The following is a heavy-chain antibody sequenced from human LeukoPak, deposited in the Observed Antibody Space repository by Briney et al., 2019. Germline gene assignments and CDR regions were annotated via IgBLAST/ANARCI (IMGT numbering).Heavy chain of an antibody. J-gene: IGHJ4*02. CDR3: ARGTPNDYGDYSDF. CDR1: GFTFSSYE. D-gene: IGHD4-17*01. CDR2: ISSSGSTI. V-gene: IGHV3-48*03. Sequence: GGSLRLSCAASGFTFSSYEMNWVRQAPGKGLEWVSYISSSGSTIYYADSVKGRFTISRDNAKSSLYLQMNSLRTEDTAVYSCARGTPNDYGDYSDFWGQGTLVTVSS.